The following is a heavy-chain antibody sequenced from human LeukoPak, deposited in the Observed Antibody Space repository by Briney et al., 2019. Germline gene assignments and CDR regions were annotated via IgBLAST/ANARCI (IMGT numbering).Heavy chain of an antibody. J-gene: IGHJ3*02. V-gene: IGHV3-48*03. D-gene: IGHD3-10*01. CDR1: GFTFSKAW. CDR2: ISRSGNTI. Sequence: GGSLRLSCAASGFTFSKAWMTWVRQAPGKGLEWISYISRSGNTIYYADSVKGRFTTSRDNAKNSQYLQMNSLRVEDTAVYYCARVATMVRVPLDALDIWGQGTMVSVSS. CDR3: ARVATMVRVPLDALDI.